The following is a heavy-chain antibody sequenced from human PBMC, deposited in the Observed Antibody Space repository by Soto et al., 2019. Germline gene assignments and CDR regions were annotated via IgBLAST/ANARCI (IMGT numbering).Heavy chain of an antibody. D-gene: IGHD4-4*01. CDR1: GYTFTDYD. Sequence: QGQLVQSGAEVKKPGASVKVSCKASGYTFTDYDISWVRQAPGQGLEWMGWISVDNGNTKYVESLQGRVTMTTDTSSSPAYLEVRSLRSDATAVYYCARTSVSNYDWFDPWGQGPLVAVSS. CDR3: ARTSVSNYDWFDP. CDR2: ISVDNGNT. V-gene: IGHV1-18*01. J-gene: IGHJ5*02.